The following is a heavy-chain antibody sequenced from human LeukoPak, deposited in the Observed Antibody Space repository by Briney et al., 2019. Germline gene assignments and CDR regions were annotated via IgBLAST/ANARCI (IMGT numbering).Heavy chain of an antibody. CDR2: ISGSGGST. CDR1: GFTFSSYG. J-gene: IGHJ4*02. D-gene: IGHD2-15*01. Sequence: AGGSLRLSCAASGFTFSSYGMHWVRQAPGKGLEWVSAISGSGGSTYYADSVKGRFTISRDNSKNTLYLQMNSLRAEDTAVYYCAKEPHRGYCSGGSCYSHLDYWGQGTLVTVSS. CDR3: AKEPHRGYCSGGSCYSHLDY. V-gene: IGHV3-23*01.